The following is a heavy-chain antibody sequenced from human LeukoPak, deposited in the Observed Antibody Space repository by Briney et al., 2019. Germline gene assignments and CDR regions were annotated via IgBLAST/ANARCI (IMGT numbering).Heavy chain of an antibody. CDR2: IYYSRST. V-gene: IGHV4-59*01. CDR3: ARGIAARLLY. CDR1: GGSSSSYY. Sequence: PSETLSLTCTVSGGSSSSYYWSWIRQPPGKGLEWIGYIYYSRSTNYNPSLKSRVTISVDTSKNQFSLKLSSVTAADTAVYYCARGIAARLLYWGQGTLVTVSS. J-gene: IGHJ4*02. D-gene: IGHD6-6*01.